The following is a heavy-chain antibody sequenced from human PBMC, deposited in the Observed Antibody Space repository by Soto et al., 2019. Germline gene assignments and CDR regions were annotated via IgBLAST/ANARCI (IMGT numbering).Heavy chain of an antibody. J-gene: IGHJ4*02. D-gene: IGHD6-13*01. Sequence: SETLSLTCTVSGGSISSYYWSWIRQPPGKGLEWIGYIYYSGSTNYNPSLKSRVTISVDTSKNQFSLKLSSVTAADTAVYYCARLSSSWLYYFDYWGQGTLVTVSS. V-gene: IGHV4-59*08. CDR3: ARLSSSWLYYFDY. CDR1: GGSISSYY. CDR2: IYYSGST.